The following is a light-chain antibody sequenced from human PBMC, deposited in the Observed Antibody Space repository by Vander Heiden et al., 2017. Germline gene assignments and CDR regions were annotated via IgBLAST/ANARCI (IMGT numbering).Light chain of an antibody. CDR2: EGS. CDR1: SSDVGSYNR. CDR3: SAYTSSSFWV. J-gene: IGLJ3*02. V-gene: IGLV2-18*02. Sequence: SALTQPPSVSGSPGQSVPVSCTGTSSDVGSYNRVSWYQPPPGQAPKLMLYEGSKRPAGVTGRFSASKAGNTATLTIFGRKAEDDADYYGSAYTSSSFWVFGGGTKLTVL.